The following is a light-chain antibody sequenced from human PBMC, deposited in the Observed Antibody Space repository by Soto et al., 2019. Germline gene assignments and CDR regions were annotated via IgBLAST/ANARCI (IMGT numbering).Light chain of an antibody. J-gene: IGKJ4*01. CDR1: QGITSW. Sequence: DIHVTQSPSSVSASVGVRVTITCRASQGITSWLAWFQQKPGRAPNLLIYSASSLQGVVPSRFTGSGSGTDFTLTITCLQPVDAAVYYCQQTRSFPLTFGGGTKVEI. V-gene: IGKV1-12*01. CDR3: QQTRSFPLT. CDR2: SAS.